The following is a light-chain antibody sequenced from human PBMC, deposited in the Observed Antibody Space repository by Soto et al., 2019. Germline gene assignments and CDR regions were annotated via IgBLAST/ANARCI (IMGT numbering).Light chain of an antibody. CDR2: DAS. CDR3: QQSDSTPYT. Sequence: DIQMTQSPSSLSASVGDRVTITCRASQTISTYLNWYQQKPGKAPRLLIYDASSLLSGVPSRFSGSGSGTDFTLTSASLHPEDFSTYYCQQSDSTPYTFGQGTKVEI. CDR1: QTISTY. J-gene: IGKJ2*01. V-gene: IGKV1-39*01.